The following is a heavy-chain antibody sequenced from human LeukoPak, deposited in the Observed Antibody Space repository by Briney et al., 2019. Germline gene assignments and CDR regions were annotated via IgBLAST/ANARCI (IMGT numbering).Heavy chain of an antibody. D-gene: IGHD3-22*01. CDR3: ARGHDSSGYYYRY. CDR1: GGSISSYY. CDR2: IYYSGST. Sequence: SETLSLTCTVSGGSISSYYWSWIRQPPRQGQELIGYIYYSGSTNYNPSLKSRVTISVDTSKNQFSLKLSSVTAADTAVYYCARGHDSSGYYYRYWGQGTLVTVSS. J-gene: IGHJ4*02. V-gene: IGHV4-59*01.